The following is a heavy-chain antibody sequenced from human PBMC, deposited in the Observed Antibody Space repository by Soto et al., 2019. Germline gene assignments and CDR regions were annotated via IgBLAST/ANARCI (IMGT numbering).Heavy chain of an antibody. CDR2: ISSGGST. V-gene: IGHV3-23*01. CDR3: AKGYVAALSYFDY. J-gene: IGHJ4*02. Sequence: GGSLRLSCAASGFTFSSYAMSWVRQAPGKGLEWVSTISSGGSTYHADSVKGRFTISRDNSKNTLYLQMNSLRADDTAVYYCAKGYVAALSYFDYWGQGTLVTVSS. D-gene: IGHD6-6*01. CDR1: GFTFSSYA.